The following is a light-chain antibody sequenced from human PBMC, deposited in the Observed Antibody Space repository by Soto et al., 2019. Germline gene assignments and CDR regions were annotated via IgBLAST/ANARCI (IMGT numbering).Light chain of an antibody. CDR3: SSYTTSSNRV. CDR2: EVT. V-gene: IGLV2-14*01. Sequence: QSALTQPASVSGSPGQSIAISCTGSSSDVGIYNYVSWYQQHPGKVPKLIIYEVTNRPSGVSNRFSGSKSGNTASLTISGLQAEDEAHYYCSSYTTSSNRVFGHGTKVTV. J-gene: IGLJ1*01. CDR1: SSDVGIYNY.